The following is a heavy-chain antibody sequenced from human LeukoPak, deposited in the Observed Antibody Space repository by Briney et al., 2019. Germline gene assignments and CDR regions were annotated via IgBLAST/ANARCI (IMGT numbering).Heavy chain of an antibody. D-gene: IGHD3-22*01. V-gene: IGHV3-15*01. CDR2: IKKKTDGGTT. CDR1: GFTFSNAW. CDR3: TTEYYYDSSGLFDY. J-gene: IGHJ4*02. Sequence: GGSLRLSCVVSGFTFSNAWMSWVRQAPGKGLEWVGRIKKKTDGGTTDYAAPVKGRFTISRDDSRNTLYLQMNSLKTEDTAVYYCTTEYYYDSSGLFDYWGQGTLVTVSS.